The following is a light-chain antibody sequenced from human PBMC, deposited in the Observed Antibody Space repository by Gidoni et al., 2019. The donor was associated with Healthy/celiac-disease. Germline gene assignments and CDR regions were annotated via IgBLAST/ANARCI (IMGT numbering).Light chain of an antibody. CDR3: QQYNNWPLT. J-gene: IGKJ4*01. Sequence: EIVMTQSPATLSVSPGERATLSCRASQSVSSNLAWYQQKPGQAPRLLIYGASTRATGSPARVRGRGSGTEFTLTISSLQSEDFAVYYCQQYNNWPLTFGGGTKVEIK. V-gene: IGKV3-15*01. CDR1: QSVSSN. CDR2: GAS.